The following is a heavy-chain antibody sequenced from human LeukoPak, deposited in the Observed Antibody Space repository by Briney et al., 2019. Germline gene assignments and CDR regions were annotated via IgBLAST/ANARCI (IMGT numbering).Heavy chain of an antibody. CDR2: IRYDGSNK. CDR3: AKVDGSGSYYDY. Sequence: GGSLRLSCAASGFTFSSYGMHWVRHAPGKGLEWVAFIRYDGSNKYYADSVKGRFTISRDNSKNTLYLQMNSLRDEDTAVYYCAKVDGSGSYYDYWSQGTLVTVSS. CDR1: GFTFSSYG. D-gene: IGHD3-10*01. V-gene: IGHV3-30*02. J-gene: IGHJ4*02.